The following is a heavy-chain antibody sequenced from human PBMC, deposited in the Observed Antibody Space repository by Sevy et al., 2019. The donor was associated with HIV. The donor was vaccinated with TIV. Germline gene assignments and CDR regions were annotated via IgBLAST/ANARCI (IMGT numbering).Heavy chain of an antibody. CDR2: IKQDGSEK. Sequence: GGSLRLSCAASGFTLSSYWMSWVRQAPGKGLEWVANIKQDGSEKYYVDSVKGRFTISRDNAKNSRYLQMNSLRVEETAAYYCARARAYYYDNSGYSFDYWGQGTLVTVSS. CDR1: GFTLSSYW. D-gene: IGHD3-22*01. CDR3: ARARAYYYDNSGYSFDY. V-gene: IGHV3-7*01. J-gene: IGHJ4*02.